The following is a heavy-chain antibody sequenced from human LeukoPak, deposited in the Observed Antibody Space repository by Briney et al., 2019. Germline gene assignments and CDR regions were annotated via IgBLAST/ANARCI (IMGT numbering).Heavy chain of an antibody. V-gene: IGHV3-7*01. Sequence: GGSLRLSCAASGFTFSSYWMSWVRQAPGKGLEWVSNIKQDGSEKYYVDSVKGRFTISRDNAKNSLYLQMNSLRAEDTAVYYCARLSSSWDGGSYYGSDYWGQGTLVTVSS. D-gene: IGHD1-26*01. CDR2: IKQDGSEK. CDR1: GFTFSSYW. J-gene: IGHJ4*02. CDR3: ARLSSSWDGGSYYGSDY.